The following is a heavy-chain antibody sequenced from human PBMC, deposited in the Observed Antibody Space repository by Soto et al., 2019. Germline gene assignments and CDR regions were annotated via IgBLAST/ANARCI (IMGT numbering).Heavy chain of an antibody. D-gene: IGHD1-26*01. J-gene: IGHJ4*02. CDR1: GFTLSDFY. Sequence: QVHLVESGGGLVKPGGSLRLSCAASGFTLSDFYMSWIRQAPGKGLEWVSYISSSGRSIFYADSVRGRFTISRDNAENSLYLQMNSLRAADTALYYCARTSEHFDYWGQGTLVTVSS. V-gene: IGHV3-11*01. CDR2: ISSSGRSI. CDR3: ARTSEHFDY.